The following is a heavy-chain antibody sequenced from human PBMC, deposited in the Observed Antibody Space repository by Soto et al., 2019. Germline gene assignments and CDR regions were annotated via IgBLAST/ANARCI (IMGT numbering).Heavy chain of an antibody. CDR1: GGSFSGYY. V-gene: IGHV4-34*01. CDR3: ARTLWIPFDY. Sequence: SETLSLTCAVYGGSFSGYYWSWIRQPPGKGLEWIGEINHSGSTNYNPSLKSRVTISVDTSKNQFSLKLSSVAAADTAVYYCARTLWIPFDYWGQGTLVTVSS. J-gene: IGHJ4*02. D-gene: IGHD5-12*01. CDR2: INHSGST.